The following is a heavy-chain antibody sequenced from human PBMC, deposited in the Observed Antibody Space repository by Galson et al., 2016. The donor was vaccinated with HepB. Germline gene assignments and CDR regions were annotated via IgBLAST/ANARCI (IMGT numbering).Heavy chain of an antibody. CDR2: TWYDGSDE. CDR3: AKPRPSYGSKPWFDI. D-gene: IGHD3-10*01. CDR1: GFTLSNYG. Sequence: SLRLSCAASGFTLSNYGMHWVRQAPGKGLEWVAVTWYDGSDEYYADSVKGRFTISRDNSKNTVYLEMNSLRVEDTAVYYCAKPRPSYGSKPWFDIWGQGTVVTVSS. J-gene: IGHJ3*02. V-gene: IGHV3-33*06.